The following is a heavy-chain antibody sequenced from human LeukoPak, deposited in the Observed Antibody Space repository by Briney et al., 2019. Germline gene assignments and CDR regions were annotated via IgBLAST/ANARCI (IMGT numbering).Heavy chain of an antibody. J-gene: IGHJ4*02. D-gene: IGHD6-13*01. CDR2: IHHSGST. V-gene: IGHV4-4*02. CDR1: GGSISSSNW. CDR3: ARDAKEIAAAGTFDY. Sequence: PSETLSLTCAVSGGSISSSNWWSWVRQPPGKGLEWIGEIHHSGSTNYNPSLKSRVTISVDKSKNQFSLKLSSVTAADTAVYYCARDAKEIAAAGTFDYWGQGTLVTVSS.